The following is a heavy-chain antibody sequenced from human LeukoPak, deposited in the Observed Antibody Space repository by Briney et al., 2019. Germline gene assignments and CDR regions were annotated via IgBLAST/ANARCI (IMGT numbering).Heavy chain of an antibody. D-gene: IGHD6-19*01. CDR2: ISGYNGNT. CDR3: ARDDSSGWYGEFDY. Sequence: ASVKVSCKASGYTFTSYGISWVRQAPGQGLEWMGWISGYNGNTNYAQKLQGRVTMTTDTSTSTAYMELRSLRSDDTAVYYCARDDSSGWYGEFDYWGQGTLVTVSS. J-gene: IGHJ4*02. CDR1: GYTFTSYG. V-gene: IGHV1-18*01.